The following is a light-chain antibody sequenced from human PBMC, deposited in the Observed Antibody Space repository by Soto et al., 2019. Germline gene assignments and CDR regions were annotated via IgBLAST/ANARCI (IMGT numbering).Light chain of an antibody. J-gene: IGLJ2*01. CDR3: SSYAGSNNLV. V-gene: IGLV2-8*01. CDR1: SSDVGGYNS. Sequence: SVLTQPPSASGSPGQSVTIPCTGTSSDVGGYNSVSWYQQHPGKVPKLMIYEVSKRPSGVPDRFSGSKSGNTASLTVSGLQAEDEADYYCSSYAGSNNLVFGGGTKLTVL. CDR2: EVS.